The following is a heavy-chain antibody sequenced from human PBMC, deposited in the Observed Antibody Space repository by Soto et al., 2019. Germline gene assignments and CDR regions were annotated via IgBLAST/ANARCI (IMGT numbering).Heavy chain of an antibody. CDR1: GFTFSSYA. D-gene: IGHD4-17*01. J-gene: IGHJ6*02. V-gene: IGHV3-23*01. CDR2: ISGSGGST. CDR3: AKDPTTVTTFYYYYGMDV. Sequence: LRLSCAASGFTFSSYAMSWVRQAPGKGLEWVSAISGSGGSTYYADSVKGRFTISRDNSKNTLYLQMNSLRAEDTAVYYCAKDPTTVTTFYYYYGMDVWGQGTTVTVSS.